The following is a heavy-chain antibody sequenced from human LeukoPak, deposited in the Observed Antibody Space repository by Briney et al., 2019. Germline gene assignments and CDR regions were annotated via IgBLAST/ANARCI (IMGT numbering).Heavy chain of an antibody. CDR3: VRQGSLGFPAGY. J-gene: IGHJ4*02. V-gene: IGHV4-39*01. D-gene: IGHD3-10*01. CDR2: VYYSGTT. Sequence: PSETLSLTCRVSGGSITSSSYYWGWIRQPPGKALEWIGSVYYSGTTYYTPSLKSRVTISVDTSKNQFSLKLSSVIVADTAVYYCVRQGSLGFPAGYWGQGILVTVSS. CDR1: GGSITSSSYY.